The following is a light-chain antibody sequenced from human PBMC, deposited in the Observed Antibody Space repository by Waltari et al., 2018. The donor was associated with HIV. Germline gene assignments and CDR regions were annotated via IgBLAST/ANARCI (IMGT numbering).Light chain of an antibody. Sequence: QSVLTQPPSVSAAPGQRVAISCSGSSSNIRMYYVSWYVKRPRTAHKVVIYDNNKRPSGIPYRFSGSKSGTSATLGITGLQTGDEAHYYCGTWDRSLSTWLFGGGTKLNVL. V-gene: IGLV1-51*01. CDR1: SSNIRMYY. CDR3: GTWDRSLSTWL. J-gene: IGLJ3*02. CDR2: DNN.